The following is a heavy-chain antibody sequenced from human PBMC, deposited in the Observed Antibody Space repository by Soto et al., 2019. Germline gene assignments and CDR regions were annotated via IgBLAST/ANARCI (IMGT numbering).Heavy chain of an antibody. J-gene: IGHJ6*02. CDR2: INSDGSST. Sequence: GGSLRLSCAASGFTFSSYWMHWVRQAPVKGLVWVSRINSDGSSTSYADSVKGRFTISRDNAKNTLYLQMNSLRAEDTAVYYCARVYREVIVYYYYGMDVWGQGTTVTVSS. CDR1: GFTFSSYW. CDR3: ARVYREVIVYYYYGMDV. V-gene: IGHV3-74*01. D-gene: IGHD3-10*01.